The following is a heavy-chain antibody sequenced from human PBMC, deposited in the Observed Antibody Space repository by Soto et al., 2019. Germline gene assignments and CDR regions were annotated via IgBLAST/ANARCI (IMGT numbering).Heavy chain of an antibody. V-gene: IGHV3-23*01. CDR1: GFTFSSYA. J-gene: IGHJ3*02. Sequence: EVQLLESGGGLVQPGGTLRLSCAATGFTFSSYAMSWVRQAPGKGLEWVSAISGSGGSTYYADSVKGRFTISRDNSKNTLYLQMNSLRAEDTAVYYCAKDIFSSGWGLDAFDIWGQGTMVTVSS. CDR2: ISGSGGST. D-gene: IGHD6-19*01. CDR3: AKDIFSSGWGLDAFDI.